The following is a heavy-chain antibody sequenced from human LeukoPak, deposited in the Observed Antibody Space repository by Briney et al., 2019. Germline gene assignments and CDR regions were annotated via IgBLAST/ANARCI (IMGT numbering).Heavy chain of an antibody. V-gene: IGHV4-30-2*01. CDR3: AGHDSSGYAFDI. Sequence: PSETLSLTCTVSGGSISSGGYYWSWIRQPPGKGLEWIGYIYHSGSTYYNPSLKSRVTISVDRSKNQFSLKLSSVTAADTAVYYCAGHDSSGYAFDIWGQGTMVTVSS. J-gene: IGHJ3*02. CDR1: GGSISSGGYY. CDR2: IYHSGST. D-gene: IGHD3-22*01.